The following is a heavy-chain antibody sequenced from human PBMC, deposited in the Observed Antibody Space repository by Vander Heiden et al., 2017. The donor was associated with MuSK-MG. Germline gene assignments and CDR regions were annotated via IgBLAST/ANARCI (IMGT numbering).Heavy chain of an antibody. CDR1: GFPSRRCE. CDR3: ARGGFEYSYGYGDLDY. CDR2: ISSSGSTI. J-gene: IGHJ4*02. Sequence: EVQLVESGGGFVQPGGSLRLSCAASGFPSRRCEMNWLPQSPGRGLEWVSYISSSGSTIYYADSVKGRFTISRDNAKNSLYLQMNSLRAEDTAVYYCARGGFEYSYGYGDLDYWGQGTLVTVSS. D-gene: IGHD5-18*01. V-gene: IGHV3-48*03.